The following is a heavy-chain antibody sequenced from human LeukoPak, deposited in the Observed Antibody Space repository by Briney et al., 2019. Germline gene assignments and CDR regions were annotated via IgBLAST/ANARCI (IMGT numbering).Heavy chain of an antibody. Sequence: PGGSLRLSCAASGFTFSSYAMHWVRQAPGKGLEWVSYISTSPGVIHYADSVKGRFTISRDNAKNSLYLQMSSLRDEDTAVYYCAGCQSSCYYTKWGQGTLVTVSS. CDR2: ISTSPGVI. CDR1: GFTFSSYA. D-gene: IGHD3-22*01. V-gene: IGHV3-48*02. CDR3: AGCQSSCYYTK. J-gene: IGHJ4*02.